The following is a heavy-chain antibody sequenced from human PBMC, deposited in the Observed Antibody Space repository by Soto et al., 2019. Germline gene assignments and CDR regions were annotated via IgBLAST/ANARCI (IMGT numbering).Heavy chain of an antibody. CDR3: AKTFYCGGDCLDAFDI. V-gene: IGHV3-30*18. J-gene: IGHJ3*02. CDR1: GFTFSSYG. Sequence: QVQLVESGGGVVQPGRSLRLSCAASGFTFSSYGMHWVRQAPGKGLEWVAVISYDGSNKYYADSVKGRFTISRDNSKNTLYLQMNRLRAEDTAVYYCAKTFYCGGDCLDAFDIWGQGTMVTVSS. CDR2: ISYDGSNK. D-gene: IGHD2-21*01.